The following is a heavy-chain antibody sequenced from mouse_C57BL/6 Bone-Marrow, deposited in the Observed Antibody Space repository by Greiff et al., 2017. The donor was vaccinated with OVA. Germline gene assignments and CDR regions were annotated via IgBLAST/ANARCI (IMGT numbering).Heavy chain of an antibody. CDR3: AYGSSYCWYFDV. CDR1: GYTFTSYW. D-gene: IGHD1-1*01. CDR2: IDPSDSET. Sequence: VQLQQPGAELVRPGSSVKLSCKASGYTFTSYWMHWVKQRPIQGLEWIGNIDPSDSETHYNQKFKDKATLTVDKSSSTAYMQLSSLTSEDSAVYYCAYGSSYCWYFDVWGKGTTVTVSS. J-gene: IGHJ1*03. V-gene: IGHV1-52*01.